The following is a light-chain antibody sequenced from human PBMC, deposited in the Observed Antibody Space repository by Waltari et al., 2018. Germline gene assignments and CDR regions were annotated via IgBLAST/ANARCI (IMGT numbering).Light chain of an antibody. CDR1: QSVSSNF. V-gene: IGKV3-20*01. CDR3: QQYNRWPPLT. CDR2: GAS. J-gene: IGKJ4*01. Sequence: EIVLTQSPGTLSLSPGDRATLSCRASQSVSSNFLAWYQQKPGQAPRLLIYGASSRATGIPDKFSGSGSGTDFTLTISSLQSEDCAVFYCQQYNRWPPLTFGGGTKVEIK.